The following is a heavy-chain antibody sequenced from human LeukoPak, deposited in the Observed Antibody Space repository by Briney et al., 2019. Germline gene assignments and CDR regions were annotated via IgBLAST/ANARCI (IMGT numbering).Heavy chain of an antibody. Sequence: ASVKVSCKASGYTFTGYYMHWVRQAPGQGLEWMGWINPNSGGTNYAQKFQGRVTMTRDTSISTAYMELSRLRSDDTAVYYCARDGGHSGSYSENYYYYMVVWGKGTTVTVSS. J-gene: IGHJ6*03. D-gene: IGHD1-26*01. CDR1: GYTFTGYY. CDR2: INPNSGGT. CDR3: ARDGGHSGSYSENYYYYMVV. V-gene: IGHV1-2*02.